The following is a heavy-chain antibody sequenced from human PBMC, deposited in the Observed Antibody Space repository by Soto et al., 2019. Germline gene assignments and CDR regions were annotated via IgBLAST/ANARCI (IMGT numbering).Heavy chain of an antibody. CDR3: ARECSGGSCYPKH. Sequence: QVQLVQSGAEVKKPGSSVKVSCKASGGTFSSYTISWVRQAPGQGLEWMGRIIPILGIANYAQKLQGRVTITADKSTSTAYMELSSLRSEDTAVYYCARECSGGSCYPKHWGQGTLVTVSS. D-gene: IGHD2-15*01. CDR1: GGTFSSYT. V-gene: IGHV1-69*08. J-gene: IGHJ4*02. CDR2: IIPILGIA.